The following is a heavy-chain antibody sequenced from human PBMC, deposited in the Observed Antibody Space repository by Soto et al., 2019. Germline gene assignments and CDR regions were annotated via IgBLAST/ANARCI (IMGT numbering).Heavy chain of an antibody. CDR2: INSDGSST. V-gene: IGHV3-74*01. CDR3: ARVGYCSGGSCYFPYYYMDV. Sequence: GGSLRLSCAASGFTFSSYWMHWVRQAPGKGLVWVSRINSDGSSTSYADSVKGRFTISRDNAKNTRYLQMNSLRAEDTAVYYCARVGYCSGGSCYFPYYYMDVWGKGTTVTVSS. CDR1: GFTFSSYW. D-gene: IGHD2-15*01. J-gene: IGHJ6*03.